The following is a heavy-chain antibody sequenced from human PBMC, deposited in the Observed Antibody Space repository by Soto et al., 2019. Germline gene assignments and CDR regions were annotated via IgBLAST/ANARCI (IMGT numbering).Heavy chain of an antibody. Sequence: SETLSLTCAVSGASISGSYYYWAWLRQSPGKGPEWIGSVFYTGFTSYNPSLESRASVSVDTSKSQFSLKLSAVTAADTAVYYCATSQKGYNWNYFDHWGQGALVTVSS. CDR1: GASISGSYYY. CDR3: ATSQKGYNWNYFDH. J-gene: IGHJ4*02. D-gene: IGHD1-20*01. V-gene: IGHV4-39*01. CDR2: VFYTGFT.